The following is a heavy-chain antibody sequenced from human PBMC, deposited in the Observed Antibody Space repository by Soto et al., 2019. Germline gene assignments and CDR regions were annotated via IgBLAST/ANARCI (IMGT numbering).Heavy chain of an antibody. D-gene: IGHD3-3*01. Sequence: SVKVSCKASGGTFSSYAISWVRQAPGQGLEWMGGIIPIFGTANYAQKFQGRVTITADESTSKAYMELSSLRSEDTAVYYCARNSRGLFGAVIMKKTGTYGMDVWGQGTTVTVSS. J-gene: IGHJ6*02. V-gene: IGHV1-69*13. CDR1: GGTFSSYA. CDR2: IIPIFGTA. CDR3: ARNSRGLFGAVIMKKTGTYGMDV.